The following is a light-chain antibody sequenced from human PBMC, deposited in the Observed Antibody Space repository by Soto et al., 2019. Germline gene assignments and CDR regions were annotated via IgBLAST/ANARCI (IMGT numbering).Light chain of an antibody. CDR1: SSNIGAGYD. CDR3: QSYDSSLSVVV. J-gene: IGLJ2*01. CDR2: GNS. Sequence: VVTQPPSVSGAPGQRVTISCTGSSSNIGAGYDVHWYQQLPGTAPKLLIYGNSNRPSGVPDRFSGSKSGTSASLAITGLQAEDEADYYCQSYDSSLSVVVFGGGTKLTVL. V-gene: IGLV1-40*01.